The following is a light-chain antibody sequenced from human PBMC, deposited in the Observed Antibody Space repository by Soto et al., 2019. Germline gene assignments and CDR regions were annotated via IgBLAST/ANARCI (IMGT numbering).Light chain of an antibody. CDR3: SSYASHSTYV. CDR1: SSDVGGYNH. J-gene: IGLJ1*01. CDR2: DAS. V-gene: IGLV2-14*03. Sequence: QSALTQPASVSGSPGQSITISCTGTSSDVGGYNHVSGYQQHPGKAPKLMIYDASNRPSGVSNRFFGSKSGNTASLTISGLQAEDEADYYCSSYASHSTYVFGTGTKLTVL.